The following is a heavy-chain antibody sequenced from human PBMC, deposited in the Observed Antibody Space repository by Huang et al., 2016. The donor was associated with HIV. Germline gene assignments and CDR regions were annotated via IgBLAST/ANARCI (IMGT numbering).Heavy chain of an antibody. D-gene: IGHD3-22*01. V-gene: IGHV3-53*02. CDR2: IYRGGNT. J-gene: IGHJ6*03. CDR1: GFTVTTSH. Sequence: EVQLVETGGGLIQPGGSLRLSCAASGFTVTTSHLSWVRQAPGKGLEWISLIYRGGNTYYADSVKGRFIISRDNAKNTVYLQMNSLRAEDTAVYYCAGGDYDSSGYYQGYLYYMDVWGKGTTVTVSS. CDR3: AGGDYDSSGYYQGYLYYMDV.